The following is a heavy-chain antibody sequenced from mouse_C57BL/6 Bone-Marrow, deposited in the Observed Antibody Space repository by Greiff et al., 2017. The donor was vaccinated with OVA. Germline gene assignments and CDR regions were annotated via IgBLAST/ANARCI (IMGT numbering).Heavy chain of an antibody. Sequence: QVQLQQPGAELVMPGASVKLSCKASGYTFTSYWMHWVKQRPGQGLEWIGEIDPSDSYTNYNQKFKGKSTLTVDKSSSTAYMQLSSLTSEDSAVYYCAREGYDYASWFAYWGQGTLVTVSA. V-gene: IGHV1-69*01. CDR2: IDPSDSYT. D-gene: IGHD2-4*01. CDR3: AREGYDYASWFAY. J-gene: IGHJ3*01. CDR1: GYTFTSYW.